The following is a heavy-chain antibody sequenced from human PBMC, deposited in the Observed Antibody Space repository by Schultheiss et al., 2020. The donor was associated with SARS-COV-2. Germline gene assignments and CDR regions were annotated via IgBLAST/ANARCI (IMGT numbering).Heavy chain of an antibody. CDR2: ISSSGSTI. V-gene: IGHV3-48*03. CDR3: ATTDNYDSSGSDTLGAFDI. J-gene: IGHJ3*02. Sequence: GGSLRLSCAASGFTFSSYEMNWVRQAPGKGLEWVSYISSSGSTIYYADSVKGRFTISRDNAKNSLYLQMNSLRAEDTAVYYCATTDNYDSSGSDTLGAFDIWGQGTMVTVSS. CDR1: GFTFSSYE. D-gene: IGHD3-22*01.